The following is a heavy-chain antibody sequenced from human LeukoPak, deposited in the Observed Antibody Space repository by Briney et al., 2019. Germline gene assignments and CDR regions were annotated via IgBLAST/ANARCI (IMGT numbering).Heavy chain of an antibody. D-gene: IGHD2-15*01. CDR1: GFTFSSYT. J-gene: IGHJ4*02. Sequence: GGSLRLSCAASGFTFSSYTMNWVRQAPGKGLEWVSSISSGSSYIYYPDSVKGRFTISRDNAENSLYLQMNSLRAEDTAVYYCARDAYCSGGSCPADCWGQGTLVTVSS. V-gene: IGHV3-21*01. CDR2: ISSGSSYI. CDR3: ARDAYCSGGSCPADC.